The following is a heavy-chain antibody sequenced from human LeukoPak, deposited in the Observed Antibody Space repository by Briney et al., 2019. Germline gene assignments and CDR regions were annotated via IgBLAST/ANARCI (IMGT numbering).Heavy chain of an antibody. CDR2: ITGSGSKT. CDR3: AKASGGYPLYYYGMDV. V-gene: IGHV3-23*01. D-gene: IGHD1-26*01. J-gene: IGHJ6*02. Sequence: TGGSLRLSCAASGFTFSNYGIAWVRQAPGKGLEWVSAITGSGSKTYYADSVKGRFTISRDNSKNTLSLQMNSLRGEDTAVYYCAKASGGYPLYYYGMDVWGQGTTVTVSS. CDR1: GFTFSNYG.